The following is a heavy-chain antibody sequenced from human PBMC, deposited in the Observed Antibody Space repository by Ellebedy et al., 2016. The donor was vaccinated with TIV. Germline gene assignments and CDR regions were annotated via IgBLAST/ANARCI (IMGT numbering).Heavy chain of an antibody. J-gene: IGHJ6*02. D-gene: IGHD2-8*01. Sequence: PGGSLRLSCAASGFTVSSYYMNWVRLAPGKGLNWVSLIDIGGSTYYGDSVKGRFTISRDDSKNTLFLQMNSLRAEDTAVYFCARDVAKIPLMVSGYGMDVWGRGTTVTVSS. V-gene: IGHV3-66*01. CDR3: ARDVAKIPLMVSGYGMDV. CDR1: GFTVSSYY. CDR2: IDIGGST.